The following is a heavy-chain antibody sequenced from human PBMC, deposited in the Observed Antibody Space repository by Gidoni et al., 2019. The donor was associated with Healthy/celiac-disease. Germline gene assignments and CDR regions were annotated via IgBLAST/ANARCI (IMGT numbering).Heavy chain of an antibody. J-gene: IGHJ4*02. CDR2: ISGSGGST. CDR3: ASGFMVRGVTSDY. CDR1: GFTFSSYA. Sequence: EVQLLESGGGLVQPGWSLRLSCAASGFTFSSYAMSWVRQAPGKGLEWVAVISGSGGSTYYADSVKGRFTISRDNSKNTLYLQMNSLRAEDTAVYFCASGFMVRGVTSDYWGQGTLVTVSS. D-gene: IGHD3-10*01. V-gene: IGHV3-23*01.